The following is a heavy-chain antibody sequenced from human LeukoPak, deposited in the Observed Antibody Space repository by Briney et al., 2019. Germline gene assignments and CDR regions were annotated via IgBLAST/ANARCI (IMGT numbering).Heavy chain of an antibody. CDR2: IYYSGST. J-gene: IGHJ4*02. CDR3: ARDRLQGGLERSEYYFDY. V-gene: IGHV4-31*03. Sequence: SETLSLTCTVSGGSISSGGYYWSWIRQHPGKGLEWIGYIYYSGSTYYNPSLKSRVTISVDTSKNQFPLKLSSVTAADTAVYYCARDRLQGGLERSEYYFDYWGQGTLVTVSS. CDR1: GGSISSGGYY. D-gene: IGHD1-1*01.